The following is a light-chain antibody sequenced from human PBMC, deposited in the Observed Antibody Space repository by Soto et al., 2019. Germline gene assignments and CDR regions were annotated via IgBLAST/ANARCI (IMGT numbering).Light chain of an antibody. CDR2: FAS. J-gene: IGKJ4*01. V-gene: IGKV3-15*01. Sequence: EIVMTQSPATLSVSPGERATLSCRASQSMYNNLAWYQQKPGQAPRLLIYFASTRATGIPARFSGSGSGTEFTLTISSLQFEDFAVYYCQQYNNWPLTFGGGTKVEI. CDR1: QSMYNN. CDR3: QQYNNWPLT.